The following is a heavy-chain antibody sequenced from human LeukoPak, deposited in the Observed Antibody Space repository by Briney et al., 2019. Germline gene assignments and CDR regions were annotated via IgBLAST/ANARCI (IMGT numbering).Heavy chain of an antibody. V-gene: IGHV4-34*01. D-gene: IGHD5-18*01. J-gene: IGHJ4*02. CDR3: ARVSKDTAMVIPYYFDY. CDR1: GGSFSGYY. CDR2: INHSGST. Sequence: SETLSLTCAVYGGSFSGYYWSWIRQPPGKGLEWIGEINHSGSTNYNPSLESRVTISVDTSKNQFSLKLSSVTAADTAVYYCARVSKDTAMVIPYYFDYWGQGTLVTVSS.